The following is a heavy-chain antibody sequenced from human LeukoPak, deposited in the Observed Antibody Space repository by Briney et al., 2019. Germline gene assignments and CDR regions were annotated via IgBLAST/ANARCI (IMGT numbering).Heavy chain of an antibody. CDR2: ISAYNGNT. CDR1: GYTFTSYG. V-gene: IGHV1-18*01. CDR3: ARTPRVVPAANARFDY. Sequence: GASVKVSCKASGYTFTSYGISWVRQAPGQGLEWMGWISAYNGNTNYAQKLQGRVTMTTDTSTSTAYMELRSLRSDDTAVYYCARTPRVVPAANARFDYWGQGTLVTVSS. D-gene: IGHD2-2*01. J-gene: IGHJ4*02.